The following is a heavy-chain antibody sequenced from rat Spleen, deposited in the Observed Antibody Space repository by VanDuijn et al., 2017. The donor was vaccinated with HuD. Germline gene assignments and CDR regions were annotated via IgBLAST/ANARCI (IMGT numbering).Heavy chain of an antibody. D-gene: IGHD4-3*01. Sequence: EVQLVESDGGLVQPGRSLKLSCAASGFTFSDYAMAWVRQAPKKGLEWVATIFYDGSGTYYRDSVKGRFTMSRDNAKNTLYLQMESLRSEDTATYYCAKDPWDSGANWFAYWGQGTLVTVSS. CDR2: IFYDGSGT. V-gene: IGHV5-17*01. CDR3: AKDPWDSGANWFAY. CDR1: GFTFSDYA. J-gene: IGHJ3*01.